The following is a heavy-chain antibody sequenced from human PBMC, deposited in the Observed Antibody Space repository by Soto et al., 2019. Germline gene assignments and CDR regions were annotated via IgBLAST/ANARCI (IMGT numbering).Heavy chain of an antibody. D-gene: IGHD2-2*01. CDR3: ASHHCSSTSCLFDY. Sequence: KLSCKASGGTFSSSTISLVRQAPGQGLEWMGRIIPILGIANYAQKFQGRVTITADKSTSTAYMELSSLRSEDTAVYYCASHHCSSTSCLFDYWGQGTLVTVSS. CDR2: IIPILGIA. V-gene: IGHV1-69*02. CDR1: GGTFSSST. J-gene: IGHJ4*02.